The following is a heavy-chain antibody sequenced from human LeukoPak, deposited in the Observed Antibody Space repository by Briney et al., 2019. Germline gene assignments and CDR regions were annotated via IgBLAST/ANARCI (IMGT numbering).Heavy chain of an antibody. D-gene: IGHD6-19*01. CDR1: GFTFSSYW. CDR2: IKQDGSEK. V-gene: IGHV3-7*03. Sequence: GGSLRLSCAASGFTFSSYWMTWVRQAPGKGLEWVANIKQDGSEKYYVDSVKGRFTISRDNAKNSLYLQMNSLRAEDTAVYYCARDTSEPGAVAGPLHFYYYGMDVWGQGTTVTVSS. CDR3: ARDTSEPGAVAGPLHFYYYGMDV. J-gene: IGHJ6*02.